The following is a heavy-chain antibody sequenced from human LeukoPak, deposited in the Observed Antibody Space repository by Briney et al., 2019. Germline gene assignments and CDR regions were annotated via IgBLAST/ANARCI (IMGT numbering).Heavy chain of an antibody. Sequence: GGSLRLSCAASGFTFSTYNMNWVHQAPGKGLEWVSSISSSSTYIYYADSMKGRFTISRDNAKNSLYLQMNSLRAEDTAVYYCARAFCGGDTCYSIGYWGQGTLVTVSS. D-gene: IGHD2-15*01. J-gene: IGHJ4*02. V-gene: IGHV3-21*01. CDR3: ARAFCGGDTCYSIGY. CDR2: ISSSSTYI. CDR1: GFTFSTYN.